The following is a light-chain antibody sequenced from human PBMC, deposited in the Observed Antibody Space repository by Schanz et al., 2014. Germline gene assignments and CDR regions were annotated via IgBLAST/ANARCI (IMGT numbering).Light chain of an antibody. V-gene: IGLV2-14*02. Sequence: QSALTQPASVSGSPGQSITISCTGISSDVGSYKLVSWYQQHPGKAPKLMIYEVNKRPSGVSSRFSGSKSVTTASLTISGLQAEDEADYYCTSYTSIRTWVFGGGTKLTVL. J-gene: IGLJ3*02. CDR1: SSDVGSYKL. CDR3: TSYTSIRTWV. CDR2: EVN.